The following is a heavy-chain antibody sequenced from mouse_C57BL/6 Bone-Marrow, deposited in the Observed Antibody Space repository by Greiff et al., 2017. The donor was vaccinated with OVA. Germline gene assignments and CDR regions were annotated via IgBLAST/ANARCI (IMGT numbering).Heavy chain of an antibody. CDR3: AIHENWDYGNPWFAY. CDR1: GYTFTEYT. CDR2: FYPGSGSI. Sequence: QVQLQQSGAELVKPGASVKLSCKASGYTFTEYTIHWVKQRSGQGLEWIGWFYPGSGSIKYNEEFKGKATLTADKSSSTVYMELSRLTSEDSAVYFCAIHENWDYGNPWFAYWGQGTLVTVSA. V-gene: IGHV1-62-2*01. D-gene: IGHD2-1*01. J-gene: IGHJ3*01.